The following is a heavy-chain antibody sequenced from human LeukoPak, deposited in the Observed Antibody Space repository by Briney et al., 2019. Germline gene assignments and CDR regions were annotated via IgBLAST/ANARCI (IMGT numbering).Heavy chain of an antibody. CDR1: GYTFTSYD. D-gene: IGHD5-12*01. CDR2: MNPNSGNT. J-gene: IGHJ3*02. CDR3: AKRKFGYDDAFDI. Sequence: ASVKVSCKASGYTFTSYDINWVRQATGQGLGWMGWMNPNSGNTGYAQKFQGRVTMTRNTSISTACMELSSLRSEDTAVYYCAKRKFGYDDAFDIWGQGTMVTVSS. V-gene: IGHV1-8*01.